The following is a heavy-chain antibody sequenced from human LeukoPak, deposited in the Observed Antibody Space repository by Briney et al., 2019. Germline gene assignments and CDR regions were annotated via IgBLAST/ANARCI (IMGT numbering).Heavy chain of an antibody. Sequence: GGSLRLSCAASGFTFSDYALGWVRQAPGRGLKWVATLSGSGAGTYYSDSVQGRFTISRDNSKRTLFLQMNSLRAEDTAFYYCAKAEPGVGTFFDYWGQGTLVTVSS. J-gene: IGHJ4*02. CDR1: GFTFSDYA. D-gene: IGHD3-3*01. V-gene: IGHV3-23*01. CDR3: AKAEPGVGTFFDY. CDR2: LSGSGAGT.